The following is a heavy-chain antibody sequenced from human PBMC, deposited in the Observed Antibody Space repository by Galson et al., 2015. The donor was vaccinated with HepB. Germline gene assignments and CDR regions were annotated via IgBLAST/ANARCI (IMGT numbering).Heavy chain of an antibody. V-gene: IGHV1-69*13. CDR1: GGTFSSYA. D-gene: IGHD2-2*01. J-gene: IGHJ6*03. CDR3: ARVVVVPAAMLGSRYYYMDV. Sequence: SVKVSCKASGGTFSSYAISWVRQAPGQGLEWMGGIIPIFGTANYAQKFQGRVTITADESTSTAYMELSSLRSEDTAVYYCARVVVVPAAMLGSRYYYMDVWGKGTTVTVSS. CDR2: IIPIFGTA.